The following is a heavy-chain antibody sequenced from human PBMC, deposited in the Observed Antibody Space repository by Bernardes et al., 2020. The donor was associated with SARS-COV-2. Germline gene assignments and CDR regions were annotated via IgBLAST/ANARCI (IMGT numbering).Heavy chain of an antibody. CDR2: ISSRSSYT. CDR3: ARNRVQFASLRGYYFVDM. V-gene: IGHV3-11*03. D-gene: IGHD3-10*01. J-gene: IGHJ6*04. CDR1: GFDFSDHY. Sequence: GGSLRLSCESSGFDFSDHYMSWIRLTPGKGLEWVSHISSRSSYTNIADSVKGRFTVSRDNTKNSMFLEMNDLKVEDTAVYYCARNRVQFASLRGYYFVDMWGKGTTVIVSS.